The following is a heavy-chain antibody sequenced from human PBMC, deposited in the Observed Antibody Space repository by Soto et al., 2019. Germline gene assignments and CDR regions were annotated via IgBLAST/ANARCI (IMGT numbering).Heavy chain of an antibody. CDR3: ARDPLY. CDR2: IYHSGST. V-gene: IGHV4-38-2*02. CDR1: GYSISSGYY. Sequence: PSDTLSLTCAVSGYSISSGYYWGWIRQPPGKGLEWSGSIYHSGSTYYTPSLKSRVTISVDTSKNQFSLKLSSVTAADTAVYYCARDPLYWGQGTLVTVSS. J-gene: IGHJ4*02.